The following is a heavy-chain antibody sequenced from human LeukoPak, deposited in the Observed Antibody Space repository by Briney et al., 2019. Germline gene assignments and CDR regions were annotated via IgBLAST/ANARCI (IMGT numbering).Heavy chain of an antibody. J-gene: IGHJ4*02. D-gene: IGHD3-10*01. V-gene: IGHV3-30*04. Sequence: GGSLRLSCAASGFTFGSYAMHWVRQAPGKGLEWVAVIAYDGSNIYYADSVKGRFTISRDNSKNTLSLQMNSLRAEDTAVYYCARKDSGRYINPFEFWGQGTLVTVSS. CDR2: IAYDGSNI. CDR3: ARKDSGRYINPFEF. CDR1: GFTFGSYA.